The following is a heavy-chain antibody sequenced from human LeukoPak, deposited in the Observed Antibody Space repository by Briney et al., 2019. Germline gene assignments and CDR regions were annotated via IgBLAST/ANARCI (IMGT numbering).Heavy chain of an antibody. CDR1: GFTFSSYA. CDR2: ISGSGGGT. V-gene: IGHV3-23*01. CDR3: AKDLGSSGWYGGWFDP. D-gene: IGHD6-19*01. Sequence: GGSLRLSCAASGFTFSSYAMSWVRQAPGRWLEWVSVISGSGGGTHYADSVKGRFTISRDNSKNTLYLQMSSLRAEDTAVYYCAKDLGSSGWYGGWFDPWGQGTLVTVSS. J-gene: IGHJ5*02.